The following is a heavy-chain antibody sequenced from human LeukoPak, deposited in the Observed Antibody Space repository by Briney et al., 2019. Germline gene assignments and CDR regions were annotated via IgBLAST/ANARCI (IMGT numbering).Heavy chain of an antibody. Sequence: SETLSLTCAVYGGSFSGYYWSWLRQPPGKGLEWIGEINHRGSTNYNPSLKSRVTISVDTSKNQFSLKLSSVTAADTAVYYCARGRGGYCSGGSCYSGYYYYYGMDVWGKGTTVTVSS. V-gene: IGHV4-34*01. J-gene: IGHJ6*04. D-gene: IGHD2-15*01. CDR1: GGSFSGYY. CDR2: INHRGST. CDR3: ARGRGGYCSGGSCYSGYYYYYGMDV.